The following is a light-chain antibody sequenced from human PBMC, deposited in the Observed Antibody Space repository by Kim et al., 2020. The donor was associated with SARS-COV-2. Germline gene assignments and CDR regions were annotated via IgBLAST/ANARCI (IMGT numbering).Light chain of an antibody. Sequence: VSAGERATLSCRASQSVSSNLAWYQQKPGQAPRLLIYGASTRATGIPARFSGSGSGTEFTLTISSLQSEDFAVYYCQQYNNWPPHTFGQGTKLEIK. CDR2: GAS. V-gene: IGKV3-15*01. CDR3: QQYNNWPPHT. CDR1: QSVSSN. J-gene: IGKJ2*01.